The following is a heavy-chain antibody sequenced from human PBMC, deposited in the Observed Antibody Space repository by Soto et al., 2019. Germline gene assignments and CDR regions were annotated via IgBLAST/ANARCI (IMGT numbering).Heavy chain of an antibody. V-gene: IGHV3-21*01. D-gene: IGHD6-13*01. J-gene: IGHJ3*02. Sequence: EVQLVESGGGLVKPGGSLRLSCAASGFTFSSYSMNWVRQAPGKGLEWVSSISSSSSYIYYADSVKGRVTISRDNAKNSLYLQMNSLRAEETAVYYCARGGYSRSTNAFDIWGQGTMVTVSS. CDR2: ISSSSSYI. CDR3: ARGGYSRSTNAFDI. CDR1: GFTFSSYS.